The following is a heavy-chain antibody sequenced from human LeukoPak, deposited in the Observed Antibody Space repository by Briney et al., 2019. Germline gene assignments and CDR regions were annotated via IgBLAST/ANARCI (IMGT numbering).Heavy chain of an antibody. J-gene: IGHJ3*02. V-gene: IGHV4-34*01. CDR3: ARGHNYDFWSGLVGLDAFDI. CDR1: GFTFSSYA. CDR2: INHSGST. D-gene: IGHD3-3*01. Sequence: GSLRLSCAASGFTFSSYAMSWVRQPPGKGLEWIGEINHSGSTNYNPSLKSRVTISVDTSKNQFSLKLSSVTAADTAVYYCARGHNYDFWSGLVGLDAFDIWGQGTMVTVSS.